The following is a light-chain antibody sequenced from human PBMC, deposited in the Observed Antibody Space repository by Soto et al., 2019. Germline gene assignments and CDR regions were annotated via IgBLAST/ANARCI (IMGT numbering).Light chain of an antibody. V-gene: IGLV2-14*01. Sequence: QSAPTQPASVSGSPGQSITISCTGISSDIGGYNYVSWYQQHPGKAPKLMIYDVSNRRSGVSNRFSGSKSGNTASLTISGLQAEDEADYYCYSYTSSSTVLFGGGTKVTVL. CDR1: SSDIGGYNY. CDR2: DVS. J-gene: IGLJ2*01. CDR3: YSYTSSSTVL.